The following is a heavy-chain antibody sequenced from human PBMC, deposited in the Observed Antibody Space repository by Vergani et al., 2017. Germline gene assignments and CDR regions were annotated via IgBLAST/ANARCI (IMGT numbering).Heavy chain of an antibody. V-gene: IGHV4-39*01. CDR3: ARVVSYFDILTGYYKGPRYYFDY. D-gene: IGHD3-9*01. Sequence: QLQLQESGPGLVKPSETLSLTCTVSGDSISQSSYYWGWIRQPPGKGLEWIGGIYYSGSTSYNPSLESRVTISVDTSKNQFSLKLRSVTAADTAVYYCARVVSYFDILTGYYKGPRYYFDYWGQGTLVTVSS. CDR2: IYYSGST. CDR1: GDSISQSSYY. J-gene: IGHJ4*02.